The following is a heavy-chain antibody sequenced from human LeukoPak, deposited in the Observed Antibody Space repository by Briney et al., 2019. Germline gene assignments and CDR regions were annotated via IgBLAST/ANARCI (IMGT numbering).Heavy chain of an antibody. CDR3: AREPGDPWY. D-gene: IGHD7-27*01. J-gene: IGHJ4*02. V-gene: IGHV3-7*01. CDR1: GFTFSRYW. CDR2: IKQDGSEK. Sequence: GGSLRLTCVGSGFTFSRYWMSWVRQAPGKGLEWVANIKQDGSEKYYVESVKGRFTISRDNAKNSSYLQMNSLRAEDTAVYYCAREPGDPWYWGQGSLVTVSS.